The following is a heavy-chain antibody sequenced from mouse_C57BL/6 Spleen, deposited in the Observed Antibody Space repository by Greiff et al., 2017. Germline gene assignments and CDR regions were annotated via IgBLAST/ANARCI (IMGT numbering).Heavy chain of an antibody. CDR2: IDPSGSYT. D-gene: IGHD4-1*01. Sequence: VQLQQPGAELVMPGASVKLSCKASGYTFTSYWMHWVKQRPGQGLEWIGEIDPSGSYTNYNQKFKGKATLTVDKSSSTAYMQLSSLTSEDTAVYYCARPTGNAMGDWGQGTSVTVSS. CDR1: GYTFTSYW. CDR3: ARPTGNAMGD. V-gene: IGHV1-69*01. J-gene: IGHJ4*01.